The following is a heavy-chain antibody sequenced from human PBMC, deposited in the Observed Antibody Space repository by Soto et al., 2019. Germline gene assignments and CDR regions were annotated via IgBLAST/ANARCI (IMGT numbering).Heavy chain of an antibody. CDR3: ARGLRYFDWLFRSHQEVVFDY. CDR1: GGSISSGGYY. Sequence: SETLSLTCTVSGGSISSGGYYWSWIRQHPGKGLEWIGYIYYSGSTYYNPSLKSRVTISADKSISTAYLQWSSLKASDTAMYYCARGLRYFDWLFRSHQEVVFDYWGQGTLVTVSS. J-gene: IGHJ4*02. V-gene: IGHV4-31*03. CDR2: IYYSGST. D-gene: IGHD3-9*01.